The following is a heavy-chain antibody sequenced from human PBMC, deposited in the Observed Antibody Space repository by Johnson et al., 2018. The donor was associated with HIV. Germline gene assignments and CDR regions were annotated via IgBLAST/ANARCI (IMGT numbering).Heavy chain of an antibody. CDR2: ISYDGSKK. CDR3: ARVNYDSSGSFDV. J-gene: IGHJ3*01. D-gene: IGHD3-22*01. CDR1: GFTFSSYA. V-gene: IGHV3-30*04. Sequence: QVQLVESGGGVVQPGRSLRLSCAASGFTFSSYAMHWVRQAPGKGLEWVAVISYDGSKKYHADSVKGRFTISRDNTKNSLYLQMNSLRAEDTAVYYCARVNYDSSGSFDVWGQGTMVTVSS.